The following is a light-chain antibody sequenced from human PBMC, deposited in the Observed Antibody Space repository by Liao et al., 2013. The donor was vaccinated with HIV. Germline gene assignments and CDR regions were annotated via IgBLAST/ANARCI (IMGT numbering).Light chain of an antibody. CDR3: QVWDSSSDQGV. Sequence: SYELTQPPSVSVSPGQTATITCSGDTLDDKYAFWYQQRPGQSPVLVIYYDRDRPSGIPDRFSGSNSGNTATLTISRVEAGDEADYYCQVWDSSSDQGVFGGGTKLTVL. V-gene: IGLV3-1*01. CDR1: TLDDKY. CDR2: YDR. J-gene: IGLJ3*02.